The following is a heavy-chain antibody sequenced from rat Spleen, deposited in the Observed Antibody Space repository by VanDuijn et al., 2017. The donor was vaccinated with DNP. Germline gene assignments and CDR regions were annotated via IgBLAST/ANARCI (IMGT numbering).Heavy chain of an antibody. CDR3: TKDAFDY. V-gene: IGHV5-46*01. CDR2: ITSSGGST. J-gene: IGHJ2*01. Sequence: EVQLVESGGGLVQPGRSMKLSCVASRFTFSDYDMAWIRQVPGKGLEWVASITSSGGSTYYPDSVKGRFTVSRDNAESTLYLQMESLRSEDTATYYCTKDAFDYWGQGVMVTVSS. CDR1: RFTFSDYD.